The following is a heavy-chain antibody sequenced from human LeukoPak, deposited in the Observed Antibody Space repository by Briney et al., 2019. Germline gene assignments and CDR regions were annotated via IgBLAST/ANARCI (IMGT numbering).Heavy chain of an antibody. D-gene: IGHD3-10*02. CDR2: IKEDGSEK. CDR1: GFTFSSYG. Sequence: GGSLRLSCAASGFTFSSYGMHWVRQAPGKGPEWVANIKEDGSEKYYVASVKGRFTISRDNAKNSLSLQMNSLRAEDTAVYYCAELGITMIGGVWGKGTTVTISS. V-gene: IGHV3-7*01. J-gene: IGHJ6*04. CDR3: AELGITMIGGV.